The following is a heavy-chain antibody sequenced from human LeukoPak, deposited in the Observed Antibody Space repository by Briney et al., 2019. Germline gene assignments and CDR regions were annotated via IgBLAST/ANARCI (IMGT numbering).Heavy chain of an antibody. D-gene: IGHD6-6*01. CDR2: ISSSSSYI. CDR1: GFTFSSYS. CDR3: ARGAYSSSSSFDY. Sequence: GGSLRLSCAASGFTFSSYSMNWVRQAPGKGLEWVSSISSSSSYIYYAGSVKGRFTISRDNAKNSLYLQMSSLRAEVTAVYYCARGAYSSSSSFDYWGQGTLGTVSS. J-gene: IGHJ4*02. V-gene: IGHV3-21*01.